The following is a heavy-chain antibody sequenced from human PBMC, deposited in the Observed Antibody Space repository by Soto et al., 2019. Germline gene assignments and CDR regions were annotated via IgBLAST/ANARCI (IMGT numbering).Heavy chain of an antibody. V-gene: IGHV4-31*03. CDR3: ARTPGRIAAACRFDP. J-gene: IGHJ5*02. Sequence: PSETLSLTCPVSGGSISSGGYYWSWIRQHPGKGLEWIGYIYYSGSTYYNPSLKSRVTISVDTSKNQFSLKLSSVTAADTAVYYCARTPGRIAAACRFDPWGQGTLVTVSS. CDR2: IYYSGST. CDR1: GGSISSGGYY. D-gene: IGHD6-13*01.